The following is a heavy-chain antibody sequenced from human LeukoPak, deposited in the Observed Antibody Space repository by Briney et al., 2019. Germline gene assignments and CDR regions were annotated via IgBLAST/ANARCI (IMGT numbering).Heavy chain of an antibody. Sequence: GESLRLSCAASGFTFSTYAMHWVRQPPGKGLEWVSAIRGSGGATYHADADSVKGRFIISRDNSKNTLYLQINSLRVEDTAVYYCAKDGYNYDSSGHFDYWGQGTLVTVSS. CDR1: GFTFSTYA. D-gene: IGHD3-22*01. CDR2: IRGSGGAT. J-gene: IGHJ4*02. V-gene: IGHV3-23*01. CDR3: AKDGYNYDSSGHFDY.